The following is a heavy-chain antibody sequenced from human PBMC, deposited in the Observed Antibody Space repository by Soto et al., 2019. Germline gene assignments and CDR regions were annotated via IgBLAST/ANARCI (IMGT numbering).Heavy chain of an antibody. CDR1: GGSISSSSYY. Sequence: LSLTCTVSGGSISSSSYYWGWIRQPPGKGLEWIGSIYYSGSTYYNPSLKSRVTISVDTSKNQFSLKLSSVTAADTAVYYCARQNVVVVAATLVGWFDPWGQGTLVTVS. D-gene: IGHD2-15*01. CDR2: IYYSGST. V-gene: IGHV4-39*01. J-gene: IGHJ5*02. CDR3: ARQNVVVVAATLVGWFDP.